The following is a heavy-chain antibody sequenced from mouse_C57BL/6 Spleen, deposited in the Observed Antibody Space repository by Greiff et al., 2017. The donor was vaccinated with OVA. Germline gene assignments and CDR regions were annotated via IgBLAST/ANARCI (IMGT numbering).Heavy chain of an antibody. J-gene: IGHJ4*01. CDR3: ARTYYYGSRPLAMDY. CDR2: INPSNGGT. D-gene: IGHD1-1*01. V-gene: IGHV1-53*01. Sequence: QVQLQQPGTELVKPGASVKLSCKASGYTFTSYWMHWVKRRPGQGLEWIGNINPSNGGTNYNEKFKSKATLTVDKSSSTAYMQLSSLTSEDSAVYYCARTYYYGSRPLAMDYWGQGTSVTVSS. CDR1: GYTFTSYW.